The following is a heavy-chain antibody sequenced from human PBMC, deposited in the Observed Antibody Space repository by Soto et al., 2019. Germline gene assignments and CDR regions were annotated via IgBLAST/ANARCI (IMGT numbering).Heavy chain of an antibody. D-gene: IGHD4-4*01. J-gene: IGHJ5*02. CDR1: GGSISSYY. V-gene: IGHV4-4*07. CDR2: IYTSGST. Sequence: SETLSRTCTVSGGSISSYYWSCIRQPAWKGLEWIGRIYTSGSTNYNPSLKSRVTMSVDTSKNQFSLKLSSVTDADTAVYYCAIAEGIYSMDRWFEGWGQGTLVTVSS. CDR3: AIAEGIYSMDRWFEG.